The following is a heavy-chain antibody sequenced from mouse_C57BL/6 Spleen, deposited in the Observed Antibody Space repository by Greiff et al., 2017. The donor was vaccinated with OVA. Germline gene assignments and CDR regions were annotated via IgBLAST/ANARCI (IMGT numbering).Heavy chain of an antibody. D-gene: IGHD2-5*01. Sequence: EVQLQESGPGMVKPSQSLSLTCTVTGYSITSGYDWHWLRHFPGNKLEWMGYISYSGSTNYNPSLKSRISITHDTSKNHFFLKLNSVTTEDTATYYCARAGYDSNYEFAYWGQGTLVTVSA. CDR3: ARAGYDSNYEFAY. CDR2: ISYSGST. V-gene: IGHV3-1*01. J-gene: IGHJ3*01. CDR1: GYSITSGYD.